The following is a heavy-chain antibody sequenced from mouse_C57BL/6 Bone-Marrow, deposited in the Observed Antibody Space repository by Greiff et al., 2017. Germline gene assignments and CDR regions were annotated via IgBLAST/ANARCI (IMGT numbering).Heavy chain of an antibody. V-gene: IGHV2-5*01. CDR1: GFSLTSYG. Sequence: VMLVESGPGLVQPSQSLSITCTVSGFSLTSYGVHWVRQSPGKGLEWLGVIWRGGSTDYNAAVMSRLSITKDNSKSQVFFKMNSLQAADTAIYYCAKLYGRGAYWGQGTLVTVSA. CDR3: AKLYGRGAY. CDR2: IWRGGST. J-gene: IGHJ3*01. D-gene: IGHD1-1*01.